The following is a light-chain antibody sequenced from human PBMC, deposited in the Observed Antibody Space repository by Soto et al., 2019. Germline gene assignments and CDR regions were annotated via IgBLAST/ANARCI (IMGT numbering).Light chain of an antibody. CDR1: QSVSSN. CDR3: QQYNNWPPWT. J-gene: IGKJ1*01. CDR2: GAS. Sequence: EIVMTQSPATLSLSPGERATLSCKASQSVSSNLAWYKQKPGQAPRLLMYGASTRATGIPARFSGSGSVTGFTLTISSLQSEDFAVYYCQQYNNWPPWTFGQGTKVDIK. V-gene: IGKV3-15*01.